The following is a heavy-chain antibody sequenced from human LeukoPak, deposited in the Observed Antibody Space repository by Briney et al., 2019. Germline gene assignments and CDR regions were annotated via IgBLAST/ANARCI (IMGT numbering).Heavy chain of an antibody. Sequence: SETLSLTCAVYGGSFSGYYWSWIRQPPGKGLEWIGEINHSGSTNCNPSLKSRVTISVDTSKNQFSLKLSSVTAADTAVYYCARGGAAAGTSDPFDLWGRGTLVTVSS. D-gene: IGHD6-13*01. CDR1: GGSFSGYY. J-gene: IGHJ2*01. CDR2: INHSGST. V-gene: IGHV4-34*01. CDR3: ARGGAAAGTSDPFDL.